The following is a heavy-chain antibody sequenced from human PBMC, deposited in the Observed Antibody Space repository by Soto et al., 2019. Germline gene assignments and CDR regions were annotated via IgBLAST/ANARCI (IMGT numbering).Heavy chain of an antibody. D-gene: IGHD3-3*01. CDR3: AKVANVGVVVEYFDH. J-gene: IGHJ4*02. Sequence: GGSLRLSCGSSGFNFANYAMGWVRQAPGKGLEWVSGISSTCRRTYYADSVRGRFSISRDNSKNTVDLQINSLRAEDTAVYYCAKVANVGVVVEYFDHWGQGSLVTVSS. CDR2: ISSTCRRT. V-gene: IGHV3-23*01. CDR1: GFNFANYA.